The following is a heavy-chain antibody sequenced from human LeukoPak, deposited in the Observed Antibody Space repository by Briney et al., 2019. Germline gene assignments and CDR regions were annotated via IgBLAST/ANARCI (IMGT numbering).Heavy chain of an antibody. Sequence: GGSLRLSCAASGFTLNNHGVHWVRQAPGKGLEWIALMWYDGTIKDYADSVKGRFTVSRDTSKNTVYLQMNSLRVDDTAVYYCARDWANWFDPWGQGTLVTVSS. CDR2: MWYDGTIK. CDR3: ARDWANWFDP. V-gene: IGHV3-33*01. CDR1: GFTLNNHG. J-gene: IGHJ5*02. D-gene: IGHD3-16*01.